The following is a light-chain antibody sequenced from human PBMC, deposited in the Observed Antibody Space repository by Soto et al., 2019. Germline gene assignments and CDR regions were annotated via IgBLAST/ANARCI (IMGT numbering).Light chain of an antibody. CDR2: GNS. CDR3: QSSDSSLNV. J-gene: IGLJ1*01. V-gene: IGLV1-40*01. Sequence: QSALAQPPSVSGAPGQRVTISCTGSSSNIGAGYDVHWYQQLPGTAPKLLIYGNSNRPSGVPDRFSGSKSGTSASLAITGLQAEDEADYYCQSSDSSLNVFGTGTKATV. CDR1: SSNIGAGYD.